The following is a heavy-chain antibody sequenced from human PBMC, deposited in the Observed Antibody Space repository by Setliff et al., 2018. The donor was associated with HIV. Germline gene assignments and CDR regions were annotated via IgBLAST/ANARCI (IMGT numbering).Heavy chain of an antibody. Sequence: GGSLRLSCAATGFTFSSYVLHWVRQAPGKGLEWVAVMSTDGGIKIYADSVQGRFTISRDNSKNTLYLQMNSLKTEDTAVYYCTTGTRLVDWGQGALVTVSS. D-gene: IGHD2-21*01. CDR3: TTGTRLVD. J-gene: IGHJ4*02. CDR1: GFTFSSYV. V-gene: IGHV3-33*08. CDR2: MSTDGGIK.